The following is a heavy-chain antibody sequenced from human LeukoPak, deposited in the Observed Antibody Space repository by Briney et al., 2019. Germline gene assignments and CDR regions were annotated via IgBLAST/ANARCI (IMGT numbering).Heavy chain of an antibody. CDR2: IKQDGSEK. Sequence: GSLRLSCAASGFTFSSYWMSWVRQAPGKGPEWVANIKQDGSEKYYVDSVKGRFTISRDNAKNSLYLQMSSLRAEDTAVYYCGRGGGNLFDYWGQGTLVTVSS. V-gene: IGHV3-7*04. J-gene: IGHJ4*02. CDR1: GFTFSSYW. CDR3: GRGGGNLFDY. D-gene: IGHD4-4*01.